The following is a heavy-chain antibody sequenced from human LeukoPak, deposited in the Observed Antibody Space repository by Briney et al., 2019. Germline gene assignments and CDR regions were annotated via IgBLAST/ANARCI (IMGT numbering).Heavy chain of an antibody. V-gene: IGHV3-23*01. J-gene: IGHJ4*02. Sequence: GGSLRLSCAASGFTFSSYAMSWVRQAPGKGLEWVSAISGSGGSTYYADSVKGRFTISRDNSKNTLYLQMNSLRAEDTAVYYCASTLGYCSGGSCYSSDYWGQGTLVTVSS. D-gene: IGHD2-15*01. CDR3: ASTLGYCSGGSCYSSDY. CDR2: ISGSGGST. CDR1: GFTFSSYA.